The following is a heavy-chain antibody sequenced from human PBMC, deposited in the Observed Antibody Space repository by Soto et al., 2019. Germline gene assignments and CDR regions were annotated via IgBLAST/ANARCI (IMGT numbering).Heavy chain of an antibody. CDR2: ISYDGSNK. D-gene: IGHD3-3*01. V-gene: IGHV3-30-3*01. J-gene: IGHJ4*02. CDR1: GFTFSSYA. CDR3: ARPYYDFWSGYQNYFDY. Sequence: QVQLVESGGGVVQPGRSLRLSCAASGFTFSSYAMHWVRQAPGKGLEGVAVISYDGSNKYYADSVKGRFTISRDNSKNTLYLQMNSLRAEDTAVYYCARPYYDFWSGYQNYFDYWGQGTLVTVSS.